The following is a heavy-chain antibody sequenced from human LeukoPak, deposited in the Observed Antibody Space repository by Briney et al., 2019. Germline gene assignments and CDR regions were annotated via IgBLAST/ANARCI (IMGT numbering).Heavy chain of an antibody. Sequence: GESLKISCKGSGYSFTSYWIGWVRQMPGKGLEWMGIIYPGDSDTRYSPSFQGQVTISADKSISTTYLQWSSLKASDTAMYYCARSYSSSSGWFDPWGQGTLVTVSS. J-gene: IGHJ5*02. CDR1: GYSFTSYW. CDR2: IYPGDSDT. D-gene: IGHD6-6*01. V-gene: IGHV5-51*01. CDR3: ARSYSSSSGWFDP.